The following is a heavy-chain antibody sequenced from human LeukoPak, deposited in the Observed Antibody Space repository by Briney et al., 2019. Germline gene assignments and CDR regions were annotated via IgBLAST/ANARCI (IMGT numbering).Heavy chain of an antibody. CDR2: IYYSGST. CDR1: GGSISSSSYY. J-gene: IGHJ3*02. CDR3: ARSDGYGLVGI. Sequence: SETLSLTCTVSGGSISSSSYYWGWIRQPPGKGLEWIGSIYYSGSTYYNPSLKSRVTISVDTSKNQFSLKLSSVTAAGTAVYYCARSDGYGLVGIWGQGTMVTVSS. D-gene: IGHD3-10*01. V-gene: IGHV4-39*07.